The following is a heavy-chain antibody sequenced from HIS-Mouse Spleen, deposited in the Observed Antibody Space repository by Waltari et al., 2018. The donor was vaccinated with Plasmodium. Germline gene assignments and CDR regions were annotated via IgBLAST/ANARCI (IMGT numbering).Heavy chain of an antibody. J-gene: IGHJ4*02. V-gene: IGHV3-30*18. Sequence: QVQLVESGGGVVQPGRYLRLSCAASGFTFSSYGMNWVRQAPGKGLEWVAVISYDGSNKYYADSVKGRFTISRDNSKNTLYLQMDSLRAEDTAVYYCAKAQGVINFDYWGQGTLVTVSS. CDR2: ISYDGSNK. CDR3: AKAQGVINFDY. CDR1: GFTFSSYG. D-gene: IGHD3-16*01.